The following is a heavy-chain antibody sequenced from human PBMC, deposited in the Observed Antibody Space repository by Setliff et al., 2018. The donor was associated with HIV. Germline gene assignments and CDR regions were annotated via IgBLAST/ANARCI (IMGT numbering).Heavy chain of an antibody. V-gene: IGHV3-7*01. CDR1: GFTFNSYW. D-gene: IGHD2-8*01. CDR3: ATDRGFCTLDY. CDR2: IGGDGREK. J-gene: IGHJ4*02. Sequence: EASVKVSCAASGFTFNSYWMSWVRQPPGKGLEWVAHIGGDGREKFYLDSVEGRFTISRDNARNSLYLQMNDLRAEDTAVYYCATDRGFCTLDYWGQGTLVTVSS.